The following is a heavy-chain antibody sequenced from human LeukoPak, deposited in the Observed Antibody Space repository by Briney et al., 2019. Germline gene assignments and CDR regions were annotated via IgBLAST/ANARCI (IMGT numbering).Heavy chain of an antibody. D-gene: IGHD3-22*01. CDR1: GFTVSSNY. CDR3: AAQIAHYEGSFSVFDY. CDR2: IYSGGST. V-gene: IGHV3-66*01. J-gene: IGHJ4*02. Sequence: GSLRLSCAASGFTVSSNYMSWVRQAPGKGLEWVSVIYSGGSTYYADSVKGRFTISRDNSKNTLYLQMNSLRAEDTAGYYCAAQIAHYEGSFSVFDYWGQGTLVTVSS.